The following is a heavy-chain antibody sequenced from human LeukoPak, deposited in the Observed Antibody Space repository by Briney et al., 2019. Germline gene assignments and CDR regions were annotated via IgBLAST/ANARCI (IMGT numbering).Heavy chain of an antibody. CDR1: GGTFSSYA. Sequence: SVKVSCKASGGTFSSYAISWVRQAPGQGLEWMGGIIPIFGTANYAQKFQGRVTITADKSTSTAYMELSSLRSEDTAVYCCARSSPDIVVVPAATPNWFDPWGQGTLVTVSS. V-gene: IGHV1-69*06. CDR2: IIPIFGTA. D-gene: IGHD2-2*01. J-gene: IGHJ5*02. CDR3: ARSSPDIVVVPAATPNWFDP.